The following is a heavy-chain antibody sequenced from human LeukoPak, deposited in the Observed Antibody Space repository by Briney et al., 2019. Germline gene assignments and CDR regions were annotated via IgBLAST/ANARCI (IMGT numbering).Heavy chain of an antibody. V-gene: IGHV4-59*01. J-gene: IGHJ5*02. Sequence: SETLSLTCTVSGGSISSYYWSWIRQPPGKGLEWIGYISYSGSTNHNPSLKSRVTISVDTSRNQFSLKLSSVTAADTAVYYCAREWSSWGQGTLVTVSS. CDR1: GGSISSYY. CDR3: AREWSS. D-gene: IGHD2-15*01. CDR2: ISYSGST.